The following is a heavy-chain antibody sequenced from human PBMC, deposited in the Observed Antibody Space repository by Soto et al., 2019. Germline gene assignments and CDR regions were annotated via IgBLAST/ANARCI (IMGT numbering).Heavy chain of an antibody. CDR2: INPDSGGT. J-gene: IGHJ4*02. V-gene: IGHV1-2*04. Sequence: RGSVKVFCKASGYTFTGYYMHLVRQAPGQGLEWMGWINPDSGGTNYAQNFQGWVTMTRDTSITTAYMQLSRLRSYDTAVYYCATQRGKAISGPLDYWGKGTLVTVSS. CDR1: GYTFTGYY. CDR3: ATQRGKAISGPLDY. D-gene: IGHD3-3*01.